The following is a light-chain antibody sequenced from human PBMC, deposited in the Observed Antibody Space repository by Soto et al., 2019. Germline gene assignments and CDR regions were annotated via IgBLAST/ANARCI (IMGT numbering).Light chain of an antibody. CDR2: DAS. J-gene: IGKJ4*01. CDR1: QSVSSS. Sequence: EIVLTQSPATLSLSPGNRATLSCRASQSVSSSLARYQHQPGQAPRLLIYDASNRAPGIPARFSGSGSGTHFTLTISSLEPEDFAVYYCQHRGNWPSVTFGGGTKLQIK. V-gene: IGKV3-11*01. CDR3: QHRGNWPSVT.